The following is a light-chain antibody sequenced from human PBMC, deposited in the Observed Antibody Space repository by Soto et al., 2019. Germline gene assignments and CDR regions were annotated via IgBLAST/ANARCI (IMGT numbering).Light chain of an antibody. CDR2: GND. CDR1: SSNIGSNS. CDR3: AAWEDSMNGVV. J-gene: IGLJ2*01. Sequence: QSALTQPPSVSGTPGQGVTISCSGSSSNIGSNSVNWYQQLPGMAPKLLMYGNDQRPSGVPDRFSGSKSGTSASLAISGLQSEDEADYYCAAWEDSMNGVVFGGGTKLTVL. V-gene: IGLV1-44*01.